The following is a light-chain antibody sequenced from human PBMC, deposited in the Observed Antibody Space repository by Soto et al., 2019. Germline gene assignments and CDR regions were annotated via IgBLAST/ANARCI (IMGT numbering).Light chain of an antibody. V-gene: IGKV3-11*01. Sequence: EIVLTQSPATLSLSPGERSTLSCRASQSVSESLAWYQQKPGQAPRLLIYDVSYRATGIPVRFSGSGSGTDFNLTISSLEPEDFAVYYCQQRSDWLPITFGQGTRLEL. CDR1: QSVSES. CDR3: QQRSDWLPIT. CDR2: DVS. J-gene: IGKJ5*01.